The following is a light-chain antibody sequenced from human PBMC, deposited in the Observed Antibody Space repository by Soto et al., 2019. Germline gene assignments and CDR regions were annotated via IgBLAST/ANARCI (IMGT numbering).Light chain of an antibody. CDR3: QQRSTWSYT. V-gene: IGKV3-11*01. Sequence: EIVLTQSPGTLSLSPGERATLSCRASQNVGSTLAWYQQKPGQTPRLLIYDAFNRATGIPARFSGGGSGTDFTLTISSLDAEDSAVYYCQQRSTWSYTFGQGTRLQIK. CDR1: QNVGST. J-gene: IGKJ2*01. CDR2: DAF.